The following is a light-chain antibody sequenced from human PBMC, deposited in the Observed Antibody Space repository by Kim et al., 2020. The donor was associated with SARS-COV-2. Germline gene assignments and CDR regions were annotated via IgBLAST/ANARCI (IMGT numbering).Light chain of an antibody. V-gene: IGKV1-NL1*01. CDR3: QQYHSTPWT. J-gene: IGKJ1*01. Sequence: ASVGDRVTISCRASQGISNSLAWYQQKPGKAPKLLVYLAYRLESGVPSRFTGSGSGTDYTLTISSLQPEDFATYYCQQYHSTPWTFGHGTKVDIK. CDR2: LAY. CDR1: QGISNS.